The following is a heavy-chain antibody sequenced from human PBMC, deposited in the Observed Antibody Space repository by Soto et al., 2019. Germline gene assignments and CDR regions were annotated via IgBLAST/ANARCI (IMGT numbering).Heavy chain of an antibody. V-gene: IGHV4-59*01. CDR1: GGSISSYY. CDR2: IYYSGST. Sequence: SETLSLTCTVSGGSISSYYWSWIRQPPGKGLEWIGYIYYSGSTNYNPSLKSRVTISVETSKNQFSLKLSSVTAADTAVYYCARAEYNWNDRVFDYYYYMDVWGKGTTVTVSS. D-gene: IGHD1-20*01. CDR3: ARAEYNWNDRVFDYYYYMDV. J-gene: IGHJ6*03.